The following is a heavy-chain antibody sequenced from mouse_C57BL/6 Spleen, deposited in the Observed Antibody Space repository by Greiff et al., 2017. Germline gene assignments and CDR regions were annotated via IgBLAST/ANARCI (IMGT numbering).Heavy chain of an antibody. CDR2: IDPSDSYT. J-gene: IGHJ4*01. Sequence: QVQLKQPGAELVRPGTSVKLSCKASGYTFTSYWMHWVKQRPGQGLEWIGVIDPSDSYTNYNQKFKGKATLTVDTSSSTAYMQLSSLTSEDSAVYYCASLLLRSPDAMDYWGQGTSVTVSS. CDR1: GYTFTSYW. D-gene: IGHD1-1*01. V-gene: IGHV1-59*01. CDR3: ASLLLRSPDAMDY.